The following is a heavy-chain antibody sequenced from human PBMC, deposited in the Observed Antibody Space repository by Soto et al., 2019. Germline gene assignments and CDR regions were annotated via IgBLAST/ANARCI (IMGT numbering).Heavy chain of an antibody. Sequence: QLQVQESGPGLVKPSETLSLTCSVSGGSISSSPCYWGWIRQPPGKGLEWIARISFSGNTDYNPSLKSRVTISADTSKNQFSLTLSSVTAADTAVYYCARLTVVGRVGDCWGQGTLVTVS. CDR2: ISFSGNT. V-gene: IGHV4-39*01. J-gene: IGHJ4*02. CDR1: GGSISSSPCY. D-gene: IGHD6-19*01. CDR3: ARLTVVGRVGDC.